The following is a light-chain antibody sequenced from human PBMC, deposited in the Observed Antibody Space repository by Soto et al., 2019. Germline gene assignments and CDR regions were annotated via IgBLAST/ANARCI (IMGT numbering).Light chain of an antibody. CDR2: GSS. CDR3: QQYGSSPPYT. Sequence: EVGLTQSPCTLSLSPGERATLSCRGSQSIHNNYLAWYQQRPGQAPRRLIYGSSDRATGIPDRFSGSGSVTAFTFSISRLEHEAFAVYYCQQYGSSPPYTFGLGTKLEI. V-gene: IGKV3-20*01. CDR1: QSIHNNY. J-gene: IGKJ2*01.